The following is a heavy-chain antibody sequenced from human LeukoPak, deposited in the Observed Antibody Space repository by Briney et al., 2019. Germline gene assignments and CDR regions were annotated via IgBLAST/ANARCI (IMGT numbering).Heavy chain of an antibody. CDR1: GYTLTELS. J-gene: IGHJ4*02. CDR3: ATDHLPNNRKRWLQFLSFDC. CDR2: FDPEDGET. V-gene: IGHV1-24*01. D-gene: IGHD5-24*01. Sequence: ASVKVSCKVSGYTLTELSMHWVRQAPGKGLEWMGGFDPEDGETIYAQKFQGRVTMTEDTSTDTAYMELSSLRSEDTAVYYCATDHLPNNRKRWLQFLSFDCWGQGTLVTVSS.